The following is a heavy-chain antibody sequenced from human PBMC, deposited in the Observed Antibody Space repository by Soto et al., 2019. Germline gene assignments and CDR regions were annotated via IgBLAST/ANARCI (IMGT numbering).Heavy chain of an antibody. Sequence: EVQLLESGGGLVQPGGSLRISCAASGFTFSSYAMSWVRQAPGKGLEWVSAISGSGGSTYYADSVKGRFTSSRDNSKNTLYLQMNSLRAEDTAVYYCAKEPSYSSGWSPIDYWGQGTLVTVSS. CDR3: AKEPSYSSGWSPIDY. V-gene: IGHV3-23*01. CDR2: ISGSGGST. D-gene: IGHD6-19*01. CDR1: GFTFSSYA. J-gene: IGHJ4*02.